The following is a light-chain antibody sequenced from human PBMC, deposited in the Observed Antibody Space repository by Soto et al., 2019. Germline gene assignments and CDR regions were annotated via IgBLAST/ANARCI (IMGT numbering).Light chain of an antibody. V-gene: IGKV3-11*01. Sequence: EIVLTQSPATLSLSPGESATLSCRASQSVSRYLAWYQQKPGQAPRLLIYDASNRATGIPARFSGSGSGTDFTLTISSLEPEDFAVYYCQQRTNSEITFGPGTKVDI. CDR3: QQRTNSEIT. CDR2: DAS. CDR1: QSVSRY. J-gene: IGKJ3*01.